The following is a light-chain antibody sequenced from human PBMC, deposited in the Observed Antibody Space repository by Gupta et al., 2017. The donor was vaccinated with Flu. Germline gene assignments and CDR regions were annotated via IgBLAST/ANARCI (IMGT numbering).Light chain of an antibody. V-gene: IGLV4-69*01. Sequence: QLVLTHSPSASASLGASVKLTCTLSSWHSRYPIAWHQQQQQKGPRYLMKLNSDGSHIKENGLDGRFAGTSAGAERYLTISSHPSDDEADDYSQTGGTGLWVFGGGTKLTVL. CDR3: QTGGTGLWV. CDR2: LNSDGSH. J-gene: IGLJ3*02. CDR1: SWHSRYP.